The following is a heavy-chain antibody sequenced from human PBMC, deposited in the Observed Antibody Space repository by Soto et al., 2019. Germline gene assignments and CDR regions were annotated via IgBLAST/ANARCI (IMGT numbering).Heavy chain of an antibody. V-gene: IGHV4-34*01. CDR1: GGSFSGYY. CDR3: ARGSPPGYLPELIAARPYYYYYYGMDV. Sequence: LSLTCAVYGGSFSGYYWSWIRQPPGKGLEWIGEINHSGSTNYNPSLKSRVTISVDTSKNQFSLKLSSVTAADTAVYYCARGSPPGYLPELIAARPYYYYYYGMDVWGQGTTVTVSS. J-gene: IGHJ6*02. D-gene: IGHD6-6*01. CDR2: INHSGST.